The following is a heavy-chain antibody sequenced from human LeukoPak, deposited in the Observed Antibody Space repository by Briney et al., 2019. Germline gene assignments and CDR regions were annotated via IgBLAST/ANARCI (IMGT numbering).Heavy chain of an antibody. CDR2: VKQDGSEK. J-gene: IGHJ4*02. CDR3: AKDSAVAGNGEYYFDY. Sequence: GGSLRLSCSASGFTFSSYWVTWVRQAPGKGLEWVANVKQDGSEKNYVDSVKGRFTISRDNAKNSLYLQMNSLRVDDTAVYYCAKDSAVAGNGEYYFDYWGQGTLVTVSS. V-gene: IGHV3-7*01. D-gene: IGHD6-19*01. CDR1: GFTFSSYW.